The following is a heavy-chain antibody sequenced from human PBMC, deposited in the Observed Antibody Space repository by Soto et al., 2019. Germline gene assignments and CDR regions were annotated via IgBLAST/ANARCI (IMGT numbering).Heavy chain of an antibody. CDR1: GDSVSSNSAA. J-gene: IGHJ2*01. V-gene: IGHV6-1*01. Sequence: QVQLQQSGPGLVKPSQTLSLTCAISGDSVSSNSAAWNWIRQSPSRCLEWLGRTYYRSKWYNDYAVSVKRPITITPDPSQNHCSLQLNSVTPEDTAVYYCARDRSGCHSCTPRYFALWVRGPLVTVSS. CDR2: TYYRSKWYN. CDR3: ARDRSGCHSCTPRYFAL. D-gene: IGHD2-15*01.